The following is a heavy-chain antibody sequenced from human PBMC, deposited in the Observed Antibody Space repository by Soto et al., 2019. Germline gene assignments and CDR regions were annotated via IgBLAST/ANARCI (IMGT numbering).Heavy chain of an antibody. CDR2: ISSSSSYI. D-gene: IGHD1-1*01. CDR1: GFTFSSYS. J-gene: IGHJ6*02. CDR3: ARVATTGTTSRYYAMDV. V-gene: IGHV3-21*01. Sequence: EVQLVESGGGLVKPGGSLRLSCAASGFTFSSYSMNWVRQAPGKGLEWVSSISSSSSYIYYADSVKGRFTISRDNAKNSLYLQMNILRAEDTAMYYCARVATTGTTSRYYAMDVWGQGTTVTVSS.